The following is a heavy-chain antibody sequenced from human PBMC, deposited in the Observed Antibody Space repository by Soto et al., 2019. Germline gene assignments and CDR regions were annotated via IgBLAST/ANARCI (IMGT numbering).Heavy chain of an antibody. CDR1: DDSITSGAYY. J-gene: IGHJ4*02. D-gene: IGHD3-10*01. V-gene: IGHV4-39*01. CDR2: IQYRGST. CDR3: AGIFWFGDLLFDY. Sequence: SETVSLTCTVSDDSITSGAYYWGLIRQPPGKGLEWIGTIQYRGSTYYNPSLKSRVTMSLDTSKNQYSLRLSSVTAADTAVYFCAGIFWFGDLLFDYWGPGTLVTVSS.